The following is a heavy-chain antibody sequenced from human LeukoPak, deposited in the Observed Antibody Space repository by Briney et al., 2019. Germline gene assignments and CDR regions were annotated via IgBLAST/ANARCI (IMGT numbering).Heavy chain of an antibody. CDR1: GDSISSRTYY. CDR2: IYYSGRT. D-gene: IGHD3-10*01. CDR3: ARLYSGTRPPDF. J-gene: IGHJ4*02. V-gene: IGHV4-39*01. Sequence: SETLSLTCTVSGDSISSRTYYWGWIRQPPGEGLEWIGSIYYSGRTYYNPSLKSRVAVSVDTSKSRISLKLISVTAADTAIYYCARLYSGTRPPDFWGQGILVIVSS.